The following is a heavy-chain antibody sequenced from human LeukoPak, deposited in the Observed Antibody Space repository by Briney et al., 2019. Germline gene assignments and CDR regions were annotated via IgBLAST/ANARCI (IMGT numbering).Heavy chain of an antibody. CDR3: ARGPPNWGFDY. J-gene: IGHJ4*02. D-gene: IGHD7-27*01. V-gene: IGHV1-8*01. CDR1: GHTFTTYD. CDR2: MSPNSGNT. Sequence: ASVKVPCRASGHTFTTYDLNWVRQAPGQGLEWLGWMSPNSGNTGYAQKFQGRVTMTRDTSISTAYMELSSLRSEDTAVYYCARGPPNWGFDYWGQGTLVTVSS.